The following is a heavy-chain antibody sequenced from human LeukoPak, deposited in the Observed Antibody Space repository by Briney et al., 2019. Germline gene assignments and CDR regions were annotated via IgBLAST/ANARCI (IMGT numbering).Heavy chain of an antibody. Sequence: SETLSLTCTVSVGAISNDYWSWIRQAARKELGWIGRIYTRGSTNYHPSLNSSVTISLDTSKNQFTRNLNSVAAADTAVYYCARGGTYGSGRNQHTTLDYWGQGTLVTVSS. V-gene: IGHV4-4*07. J-gene: IGHJ4*02. CDR2: IYTRGST. D-gene: IGHD3-10*01. CDR1: VGAISNDY. CDR3: ARGGTYGSGRNQHTTLDY.